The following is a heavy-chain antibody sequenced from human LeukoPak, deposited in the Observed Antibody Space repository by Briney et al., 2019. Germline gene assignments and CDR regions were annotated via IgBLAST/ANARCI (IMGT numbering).Heavy chain of an antibody. CDR3: ARAVTSGGVIVPFDY. CDR2: VWYDGSNK. V-gene: IGHV3-33*01. J-gene: IGHJ4*02. D-gene: IGHD3-16*02. Sequence: GGSLRLSCAASGFTFSTYGMNWVRQAPGKGLEWVAVVWYDGSNKYYADSMKGRFTISRDNSKNTLYLQMNSLRAEDTAVYYCARAVTSGGVIVPFDYWGQGTLVTVSP. CDR1: GFTFSTYG.